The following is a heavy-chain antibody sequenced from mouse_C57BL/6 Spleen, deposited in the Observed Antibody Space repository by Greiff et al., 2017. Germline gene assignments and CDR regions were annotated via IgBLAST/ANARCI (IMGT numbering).Heavy chain of an antibody. CDR2: INPNNGGT. V-gene: IGHV1-22*01. Sequence: EVQLQQSGPELVKPGASVKMSCKASGYTFTDYNMHWVKQSHGKSLDWIGYINPNNGGTSYNQKFKGKATLTVTKSSSTAYMELRSLTSEDSAVYYCARRGLRRDFDYWGQGTTLTVSS. CDR3: ARRGLRRDFDY. CDR1: GYTFTDYN. J-gene: IGHJ2*01. D-gene: IGHD2-4*01.